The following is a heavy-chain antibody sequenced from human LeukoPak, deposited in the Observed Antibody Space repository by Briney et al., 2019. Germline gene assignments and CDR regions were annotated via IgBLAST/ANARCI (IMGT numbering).Heavy chain of an antibody. CDR1: GLTFRDYW. Sequence: PGGSLRLSCAASGLTFRDYWMSWVRQAPGKGLEWVANIKQDGNEKHYGDSVKGRFTISRDNAKNSLYLQMYSLRAEDTAVYYCARVIPYSGYGYYFYGLDVWGQGTTVTVSS. CDR3: ARVIPYSGYGYYFYGLDV. CDR2: IKQDGNEK. V-gene: IGHV3-7*01. D-gene: IGHD5-12*01. J-gene: IGHJ6*02.